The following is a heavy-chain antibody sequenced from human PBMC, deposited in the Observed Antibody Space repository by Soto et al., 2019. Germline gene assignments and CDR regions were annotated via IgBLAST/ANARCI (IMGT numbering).Heavy chain of an antibody. CDR1: GFTFSGSA. Sequence: GGSLRLSCAASGFTFSGSAMHWVRQASGKGLEWVGRIRSKANSYATAYAASVKGRFTISRDDSKNTAYLQMNSLKTEDTAVYYCFTLSEDFYGSNWFDPWGQGTLVTVSS. J-gene: IGHJ5*02. V-gene: IGHV3-73*01. CDR3: FTLSEDFYGSNWFDP. CDR2: IRSKANSYAT. D-gene: IGHD3-3*01.